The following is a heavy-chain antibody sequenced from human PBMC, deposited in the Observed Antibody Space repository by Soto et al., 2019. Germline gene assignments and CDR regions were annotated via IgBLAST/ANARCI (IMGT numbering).Heavy chain of an antibody. D-gene: IGHD6-13*01. V-gene: IGHV3-9*01. CDR1: GFTFDDYA. CDR3: VKDESINWYSGHFRH. J-gene: IGHJ1*01. Sequence: GGSLRLSCAASGFTFDDYAMHWVRQVPGKGLEWVSGINWNSGSIGYGDSVKGRFAIPRDNAKNSLHLQMNSLSAEDTAFYYCVKDESINWYSGHFRHWGQGTLVTVSS. CDR2: INWNSGSI.